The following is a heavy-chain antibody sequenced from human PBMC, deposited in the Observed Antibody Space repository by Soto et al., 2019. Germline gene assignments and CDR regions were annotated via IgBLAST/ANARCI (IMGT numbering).Heavy chain of an antibody. CDR3: ARDVI. J-gene: IGHJ4*02. Sequence: EVQLVESGGGLVLPGGSLRLSCAASGFTFSNFWMSWVRQAPGEGLEWVASIKSDGSERSHVDAVRGRFSISRDNARNSLFVQMNSLRVDDTAVYYCARDVIWGQGSLVTVSS. CDR2: IKSDGSER. V-gene: IGHV3-7*05. CDR1: GFTFSNFW.